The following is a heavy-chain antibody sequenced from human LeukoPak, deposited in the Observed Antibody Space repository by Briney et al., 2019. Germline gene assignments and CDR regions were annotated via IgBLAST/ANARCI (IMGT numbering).Heavy chain of an antibody. J-gene: IGHJ1*01. V-gene: IGHV3-11*04. CDR2: ISSSGSTI. Sequence: GGSLRLSCAASGFTFSDYYMSWIRQAPGRGLEWVSYISSSGSTIYYADSVKGRFTISRDNAKNSLYLQMNSLKVEDSAVYYCARAGISGYFYPNEYFNHWGPGTHVAVSS. CDR1: GFTFSDYY. D-gene: IGHD3-22*01. CDR3: ARAGISGYFYPNEYFNH.